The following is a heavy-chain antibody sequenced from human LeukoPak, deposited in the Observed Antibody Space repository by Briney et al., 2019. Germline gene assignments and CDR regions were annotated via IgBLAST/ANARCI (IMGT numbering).Heavy chain of an antibody. CDR1: RGTFSSYA. CDR3: ARGTHGEATGQFDY. J-gene: IGHJ4*02. V-gene: IGHV1-69*06. Sequence: VASVTVSCKASRGTFSSYALSWVRQAHGQGLEWMGGIIPIFGTANYAQKFQGRVTITADKSTSTAYMELSSLRSEDTAVYYCARGTHGEATGQFDYWGQGTLVTVSS. D-gene: IGHD1-26*01. CDR2: IIPIFGTA.